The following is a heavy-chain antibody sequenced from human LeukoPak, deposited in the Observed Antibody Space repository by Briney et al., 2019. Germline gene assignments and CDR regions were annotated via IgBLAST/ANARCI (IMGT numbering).Heavy chain of an antibody. CDR1: GGSISSSSYY. D-gene: IGHD3-3*01. CDR2: IYYNGST. CDR3: ARLEYYDFWSGYFDY. Sequence: KPSETLSLTCTVSGGSISSSSYYWGWIRQPPGKGLEWIGSIYYNGSTYYNPSLKSRVTISVDTSKNQFSLKLSSVTAADTAVYYCARLEYYDFWSGYFDYWGQGTLVTVSS. J-gene: IGHJ4*02. V-gene: IGHV4-39*01.